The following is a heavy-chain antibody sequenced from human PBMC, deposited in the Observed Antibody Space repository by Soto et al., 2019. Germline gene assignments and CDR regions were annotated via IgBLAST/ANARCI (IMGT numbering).Heavy chain of an antibody. D-gene: IGHD6-19*01. V-gene: IGHV1-69*02. CDR1: GGTFSSYT. CDR3: ARSDSSGWFWFDY. Sequence: QVQLVQSGAEVKKPGSSVKVSCKASGGTFSSYTISWVRQAPGQGLEWMGRIIPILGIANYAQKFQGRVTXTXDXXTSTAYMELSSLRSEDTAVYYWARSDSSGWFWFDYWGQGTLVTVSS. J-gene: IGHJ4*02. CDR2: IIPILGIA.